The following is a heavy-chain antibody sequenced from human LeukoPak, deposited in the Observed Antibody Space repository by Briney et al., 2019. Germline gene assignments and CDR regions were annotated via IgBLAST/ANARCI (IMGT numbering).Heavy chain of an antibody. D-gene: IGHD5-18*01. CDR2: IYYSGST. Sequence: SETLSLTCTVSGGSLSSSRYYWGWLRKPPGKGLVWLGSIYYSGSTYYNPSLKSRATISVDTSKNQFALKLSSVTAADTAVYYCARHVSRDIRRYSWFDPWGQGTLVTVSS. CDR3: ARHVSRDIRRYSWFDP. J-gene: IGHJ5*02. V-gene: IGHV4-39*01. CDR1: GGSLSSSRYY.